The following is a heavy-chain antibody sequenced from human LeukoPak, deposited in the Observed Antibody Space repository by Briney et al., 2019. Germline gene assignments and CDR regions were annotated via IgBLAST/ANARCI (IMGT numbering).Heavy chain of an antibody. CDR1: GFSFSSYW. CDR2: IKQDGSET. J-gene: IGHJ4*02. V-gene: IGHV3-7*04. Sequence: GGSLRLSCAASGFSFSSYWMSWVCQAPGKGLEWVANIKQDGSETYYVGSVGGRFTISRDNAKNSLYLQMNSLRAEDTAVYYCARDKQSGSSLFDYWGQGTLVTVSS. CDR3: ARDKQSGSSLFDY. D-gene: IGHD6-13*01.